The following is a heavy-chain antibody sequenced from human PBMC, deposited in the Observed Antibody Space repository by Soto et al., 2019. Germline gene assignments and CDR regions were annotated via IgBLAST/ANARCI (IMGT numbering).Heavy chain of an antibody. Sequence: QVPLVESGGGVVQPGRSLRLSCAASGFSFSSYGMHWVRQAPGKGLEWVAVISYDGSNKYYANSVKGRFTISRDNSKNTLYLQMNSLRTEDTAVYYCAKDLWSGGYWGQGTLVTVSS. CDR1: GFSFSSYG. V-gene: IGHV3-30*18. D-gene: IGHD3-10*01. CDR2: ISYDGSNK. J-gene: IGHJ4*02. CDR3: AKDLWSGGY.